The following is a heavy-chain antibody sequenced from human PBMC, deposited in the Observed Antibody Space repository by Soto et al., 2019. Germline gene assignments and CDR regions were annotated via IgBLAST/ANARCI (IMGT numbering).Heavy chain of an antibody. CDR2: MQHTGNT. CDR3: ANDVYSRTWFDT. D-gene: IGHD3-16*01. CDR1: GASIRSYH. V-gene: IGHV4-4*07. J-gene: IGHJ5*02. Sequence: PSETLSLTCAVSGASIRSYHWSWIRQPAGKGLEWIGRMQHTGNTNYNPSLKSRVTMSVDTSKNQISLKMTSVTAADTAVYFCANDVYSRTWFDTWGKGILDTLAS.